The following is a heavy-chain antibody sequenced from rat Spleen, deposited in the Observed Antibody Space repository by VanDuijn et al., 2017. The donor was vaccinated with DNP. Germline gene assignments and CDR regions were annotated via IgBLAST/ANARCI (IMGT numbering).Heavy chain of an antibody. CDR2: INFSGTT. J-gene: IGHJ2*01. V-gene: IGHV3-1*01. Sequence: EVLLQESGPGLVKPSQSLSLTCSVTGHSITSNYWAWIRRFPGNKMEWMGYINFSGTTNYNPSLKSRVSITRDTSKNQFFLQLNSVTTEDTATYYCARFGPDLDYWGQGVMVTVSS. CDR1: GHSITSNY. D-gene: IGHD3-1*01. CDR3: ARFGPDLDY.